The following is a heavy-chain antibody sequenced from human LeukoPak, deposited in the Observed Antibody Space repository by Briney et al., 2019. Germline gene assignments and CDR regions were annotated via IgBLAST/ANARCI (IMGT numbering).Heavy chain of an antibody. CDR1: GLSFATSG. Sequence: GGSLRLSCTASGLSFATSGFSWVRQAPGEWLEWVASIGPTGSDRYHTDSIKGRFTISRDNANNFLYLQMNSLRAEDTAVYYCATGTNGRHYDYWGQGTLLTVSS. V-gene: IGHV3-21*06. J-gene: IGHJ4*02. D-gene: IGHD1-14*01. CDR2: IGPTGSDR. CDR3: ATGTNGRHYDY.